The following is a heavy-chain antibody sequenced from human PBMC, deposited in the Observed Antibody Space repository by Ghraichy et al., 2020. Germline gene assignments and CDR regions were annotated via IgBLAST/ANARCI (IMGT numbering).Heavy chain of an antibody. Sequence: GGSLRLSCAASGFTFSSYSMNWVRQAPGKGLEWVSSISSSSSYIYYADSVKGRFTISRDNAKNSLYLQMNSLRAKDTAVYYCARGGGGVVDAFDIWGQGTMVTVSS. CDR1: GFTFSSYS. J-gene: IGHJ3*02. D-gene: IGHD3-16*01. CDR3: ARGGGGVVDAFDI. V-gene: IGHV3-21*01. CDR2: ISSSSSYI.